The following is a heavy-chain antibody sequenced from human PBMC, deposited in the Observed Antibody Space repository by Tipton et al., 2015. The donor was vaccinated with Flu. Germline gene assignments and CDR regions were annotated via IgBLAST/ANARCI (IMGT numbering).Heavy chain of an antibody. V-gene: IGHV4-59*01. CDR3: AKDKTGLDGSFQYQFDS. D-gene: IGHD2-2*01. Sequence: TLSLTCTVSGGSIRGYVWTWIRQPPGRGLEWMGYIYDTGSTYYNPSLKGRVIMSVDTSKNQLSLKMRSVTAADTAIYYCAKDKTGLDGSFQYQFDSWGQGALVVVPS. CDR2: IYDTGST. J-gene: IGHJ4*02. CDR1: GGSIRGYV.